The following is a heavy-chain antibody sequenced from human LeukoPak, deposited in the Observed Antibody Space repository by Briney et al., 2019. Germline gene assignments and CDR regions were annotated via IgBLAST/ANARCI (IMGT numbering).Heavy chain of an antibody. CDR1: GFTVSSNY. J-gene: IGHJ3*01. V-gene: IGHV3-53*01. D-gene: IGHD3-10*01. Sequence: GGSLRLSCAVSGFTVSSNYMSWVRQAPGKGLEWVSVIYSGGNTDYAMSVKGRFAISRDFPRNTVYLQMNSLRGEDTAVYYCARETGFGGLFPDAFDVWGQGTVVTVSS. CDR3: ARETGFGGLFPDAFDV. CDR2: IYSGGNT.